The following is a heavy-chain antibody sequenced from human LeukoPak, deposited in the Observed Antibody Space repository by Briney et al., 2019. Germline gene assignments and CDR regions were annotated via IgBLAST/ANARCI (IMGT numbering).Heavy chain of an antibody. Sequence: SQTLSLTCAVSGYSISSGYYWGCIRQPPGMGREGVGSLYHSGITYYNPPLKSRVKISGDTSKTQFSLKLSAVTAADTAVYYCARQLWGAGGYYYYYMDVWGKGTTVTVSS. CDR1: GYSISSGYY. J-gene: IGHJ6*03. CDR2: LYHSGIT. V-gene: IGHV4-38-2*01. CDR3: ARQLWGAGGYYYYYMDV. D-gene: IGHD3-16*01.